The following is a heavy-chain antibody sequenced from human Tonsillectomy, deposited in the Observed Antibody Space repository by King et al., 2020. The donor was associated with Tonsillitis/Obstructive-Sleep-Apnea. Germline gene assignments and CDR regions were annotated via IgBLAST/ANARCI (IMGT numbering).Heavy chain of an antibody. CDR3: ARHHQDVIKLPAALGFDP. J-gene: IGHJ5*02. Sequence: QLVQSGAEVKKPGESLKISCKGSGYSFTSYWIGWVRQMPGKGLEWMGIIYPGDSDTIYSPSFQGQVTISADKSISTAYLQWSSLKASDTAMYYCARHHQDVIKLPAALGFDPWGQGTLVTVSS. V-gene: IGHV5-51*01. CDR2: IYPGDSDT. CDR1: GYSFTSYW. D-gene: IGHD2-2*01.